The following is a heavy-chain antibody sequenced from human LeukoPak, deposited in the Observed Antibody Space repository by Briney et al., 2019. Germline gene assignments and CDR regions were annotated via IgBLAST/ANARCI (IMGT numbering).Heavy chain of an antibody. D-gene: IGHD3-10*01. Sequence: GGSLRLSCAASGFTFSNYAMSWVRQAPGKGLEWVSGISGSGGSTYYADSVEGRFTISRDNSKNTLYLQMNSLRAEDAAVYYCAKGVSGESPVDYWGQGTLVTVSS. CDR2: ISGSGGST. V-gene: IGHV3-23*01. CDR1: GFTFSNYA. J-gene: IGHJ4*02. CDR3: AKGVSGESPVDY.